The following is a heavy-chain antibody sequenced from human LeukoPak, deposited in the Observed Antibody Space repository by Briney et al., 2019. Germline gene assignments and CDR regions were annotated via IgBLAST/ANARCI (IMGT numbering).Heavy chain of an antibody. D-gene: IGHD3-10*01. CDR1: GFTFSSYW. CDR3: ARDFYYGSGSPYYFDY. V-gene: IGHV3-7*01. J-gene: IGHJ4*02. Sequence: GGSLRLSCAASGFTFSSYWMSWVRQAPGKGLEWVANIKQDGSEKYYVDPVKGRFTISRDNAKNSLYLQMNSLRAEDTAVYYCARDFYYGSGSPYYFDYWGQGTLVTVSS. CDR2: IKQDGSEK.